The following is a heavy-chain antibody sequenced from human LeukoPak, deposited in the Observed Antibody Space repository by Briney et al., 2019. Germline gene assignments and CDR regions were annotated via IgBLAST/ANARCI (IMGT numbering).Heavy chain of an antibody. Sequence: EASVNVSFKASGYTFTSYYMHWVRQAPGQGLEGMGIINPSGGSTSYAQKFQGRVTMTRDTSTSTVYMELSSLRSEDTAVYYCAGDRRYYYDSSGYIGPFNYWGQGTLVTVSS. V-gene: IGHV1-46*01. J-gene: IGHJ4*02. CDR3: AGDRRYYYDSSGYIGPFNY. D-gene: IGHD3-22*01. CDR2: INPSGGST. CDR1: GYTFTSYY.